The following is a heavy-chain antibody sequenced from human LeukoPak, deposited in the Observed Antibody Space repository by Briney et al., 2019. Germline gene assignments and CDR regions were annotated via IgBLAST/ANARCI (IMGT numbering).Heavy chain of an antibody. CDR3: ARVRGYCSGGSCYTFDY. CDR1: GGSISSYY. J-gene: IGHJ4*02. CDR2: IYYSGST. V-gene: IGHV4-59*01. D-gene: IGHD2-15*01. Sequence: KASETLSLTCTVSGGSISSYYWSWIWQPPGKGLEWIGYIYYSGSTNYNPSLKSRVTISVDTSKNQFSLKLSSVTAADTAVYYCARVRGYCSGGSCYTFDYWGQGTLVTVSS.